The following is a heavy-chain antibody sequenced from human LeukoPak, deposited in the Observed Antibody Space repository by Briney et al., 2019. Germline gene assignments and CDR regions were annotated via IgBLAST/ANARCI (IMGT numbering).Heavy chain of an antibody. Sequence: SETLSLTCTVSGGSISSSSYYWGWIRQPPGKGLEWIGSIYYSGSTYYNPSLKSRVTMSVDTSKNQFSLKLSSVTAADTAVYYCARQGDSSGWYERNWFDPWGQGTLVTVSS. V-gene: IGHV4-39*01. J-gene: IGHJ5*02. CDR1: GGSISSSSYY. CDR3: ARQGDSSGWYERNWFDP. D-gene: IGHD6-19*01. CDR2: IYYSGST.